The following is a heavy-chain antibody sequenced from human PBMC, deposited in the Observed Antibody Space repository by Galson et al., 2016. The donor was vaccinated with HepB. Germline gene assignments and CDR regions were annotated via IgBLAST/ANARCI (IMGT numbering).Heavy chain of an antibody. Sequence: SLRLSCAASGFTFSSYGMHWVRQAPGKGLEWVAVISHGGTKSYLSESVKGRFTISRDKSKDSLSLQMSSLRGEDTAVAYCAKGYDIVTGHYNVEDDYGLGLWGQGTAGTVS. D-gene: IGHD3-9*01. J-gene: IGHJ6*02. CDR1: GFTFSSYG. V-gene: IGHV3-30*18. CDR3: AKGYDIVTGHYNVEDDYGLGL. CDR2: ISHGGTKS.